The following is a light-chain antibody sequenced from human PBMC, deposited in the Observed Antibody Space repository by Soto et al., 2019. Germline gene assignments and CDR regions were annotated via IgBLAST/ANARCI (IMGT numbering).Light chain of an antibody. CDR3: SSFTISRNTVI. V-gene: IGLV2-14*02. CDR1: SSDVGSYNL. CDR2: EAT. Sequence: QSVLTQPASMSGSLGPSITIFCTGTSSDVGSYNLVSWYQQHPGKAPKLIIYEATKRPSVISTRFSASKSGNAASLTISGLQAEDEADYYCSSFTISRNTVIFGGGTKLTVL. J-gene: IGLJ2*01.